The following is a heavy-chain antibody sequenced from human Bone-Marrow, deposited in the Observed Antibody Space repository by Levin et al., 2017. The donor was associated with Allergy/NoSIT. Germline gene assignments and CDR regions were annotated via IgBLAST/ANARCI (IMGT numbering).Heavy chain of an antibody. CDR3: AAGTTMTGLDY. D-gene: IGHD4-17*01. Sequence: GGSLRLSCAASGFTFSDYYMAWIRQAPGKGLEWVSYISSTGIYANYADSVRGRFTISRDNAENSLYLQMTSLRAEDMATYFCAAGTTMTGLDYWGQGTLVTVSS. CDR1: GFTFSDYY. J-gene: IGHJ4*02. V-gene: IGHV3-11*03. CDR2: ISSTGIYA.